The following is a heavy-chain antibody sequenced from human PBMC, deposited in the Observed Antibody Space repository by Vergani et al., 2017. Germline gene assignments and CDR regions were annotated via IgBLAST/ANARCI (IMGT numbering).Heavy chain of an antibody. CDR1: GGSISSSSYY. CDR3: ARHFGSRHRIAVAGDYNWLDP. Sequence: QLQLQESGPGLVKPSETLSLTCTVSGGSISSSSYYWGWIRQPPGKGLEWIGSIYYSGSTYDNPSLKSRVTISVDTSRNQFSLKLGSVTAADTAVYYCARHFGSRHRIAVAGDYNWLDPWGQGTLVTVSS. V-gene: IGHV4-39*01. D-gene: IGHD6-19*01. CDR2: IYYSGST. J-gene: IGHJ5*02.